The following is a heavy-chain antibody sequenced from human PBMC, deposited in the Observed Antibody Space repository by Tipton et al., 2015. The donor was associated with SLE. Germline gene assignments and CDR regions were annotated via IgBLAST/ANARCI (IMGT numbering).Heavy chain of an antibody. Sequence: TLSLTCTVSDGSISRDSYYWAWIRQSPGKGLEWIGNVYNGGTTHYNPSLKSRVTISLDTPRNQFSLQMTSVTAADTAVYYCARATVTGTITLWGRGALVTVSS. CDR1: DGSISRDSYY. D-gene: IGHD1-7*01. CDR2: VYNGGTT. V-gene: IGHV4-39*07. J-gene: IGHJ4*02. CDR3: ARATVTGTITL.